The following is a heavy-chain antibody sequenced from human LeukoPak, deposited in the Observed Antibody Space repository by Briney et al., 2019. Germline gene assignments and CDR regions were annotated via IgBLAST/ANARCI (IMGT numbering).Heavy chain of an antibody. D-gene: IGHD5-12*01. CDR2: INHSGST. CDR1: GGSFSGYY. V-gene: IGHV4-34*01. J-gene: IGHJ6*02. Sequence: SETLSLTCAVYGGSFSGYYWSWIRQPPGKGLEWIGEINHSGSTNYNPSFKSRVTMSVDTSKNQFSLKLSSVTAADTAVYYCARGRGEDIVATIRVPYYYYGMDVWGQGTTVTVSS. CDR3: ARGRGEDIVATIRVPYYYYGMDV.